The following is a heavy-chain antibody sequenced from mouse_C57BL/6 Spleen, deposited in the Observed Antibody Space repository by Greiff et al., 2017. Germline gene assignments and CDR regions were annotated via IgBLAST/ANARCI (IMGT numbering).Heavy chain of an antibody. Sequence: VQLQQPGAELVKPGASVKMSCKASGYTFTSYWIPWVKQRPGQGLEWIGDIYPGSGSTNYNEKFKSKATLTVDTSSSTAYMQLSSLTSEDSAVSHCARYDYDGRTYAMEYSGEETSVTVSS. CDR1: GYTFTSYW. J-gene: IGHJ4*01. CDR2: IYPGSGST. CDR3: ARYDYDGRTYAMEY. D-gene: IGHD2-4*01. V-gene: IGHV1-55*01.